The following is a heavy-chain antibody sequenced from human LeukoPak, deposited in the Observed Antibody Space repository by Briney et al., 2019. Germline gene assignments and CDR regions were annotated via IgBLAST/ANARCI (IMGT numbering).Heavy chain of an antibody. J-gene: IGHJ6*02. CDR1: GFTFSSYA. CDR3: AKDLNWDEYGMDV. CDR2: ISGSGGST. D-gene: IGHD1-20*01. V-gene: IGHV3-23*01. Sequence: PGGSLRLSCAASGFTFSSYALSGVRQAPGKGLEWVSAISGSGGSTYYADSVKGRFTISRDNSKNTLYLQMNSLRAEDTAVYYCAKDLNWDEYGMDVWGQGTTVTVSS.